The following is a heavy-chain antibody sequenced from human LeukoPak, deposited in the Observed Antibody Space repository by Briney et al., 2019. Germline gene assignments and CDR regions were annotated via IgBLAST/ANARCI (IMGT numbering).Heavy chain of an antibody. CDR1: GFTVSRNY. D-gene: IGHD3-16*01. Sequence: GSLRLSCAASGFTVSRNYMSWVRQAPGKGLEWIGYIYDSGSTTYNPSLKSRVNISVDTSKNQFSLKLSSVPAADTAVYYCARGGVLKSVDYWGQGPLVTVSS. CDR2: IYDSGST. CDR3: ARGGVLKSVDY. J-gene: IGHJ4*02. V-gene: IGHV4-59*02.